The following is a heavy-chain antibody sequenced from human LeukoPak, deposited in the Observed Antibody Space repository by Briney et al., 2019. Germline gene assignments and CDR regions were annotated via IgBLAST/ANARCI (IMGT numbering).Heavy chain of an antibody. D-gene: IGHD3-22*01. CDR1: GFXFSDYH. V-gene: IGHV3-11*06. CDR2: ISGSSSNT. CDR3: ARVNPTNSGFYAY. Sequence: GGSLRLSCAASGFXFSDYHITWIRQAPGKGLEWVSYISGSSSNTNYADSVKGRFTISRDNAKNSLYLQMNSLRVEDTAVYYCARVNPTNSGFYAYWGQGTLVTVSS. J-gene: IGHJ4*02.